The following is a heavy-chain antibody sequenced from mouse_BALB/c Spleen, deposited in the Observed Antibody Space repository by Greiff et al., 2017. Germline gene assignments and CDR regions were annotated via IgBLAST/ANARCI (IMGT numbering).Heavy chain of an antibody. J-gene: IGHJ2*01. CDR2: ISYDGSN. V-gene: IGHV3-6*02. CDR1: GYSITSGYY. D-gene: IGHD2-1*01. Sequence: DVKLQESGPGLVKPSQSLSLTCSVTGYSITSGYYWNWIRQFPGNKLEWMGYISYDGSNNYNPSLKNRISITRDTSKNQFFLKLNSVTTEDTATYYCARALTYGNYLDYWGQGTTLTVSS. CDR3: ARALTYGNYLDY.